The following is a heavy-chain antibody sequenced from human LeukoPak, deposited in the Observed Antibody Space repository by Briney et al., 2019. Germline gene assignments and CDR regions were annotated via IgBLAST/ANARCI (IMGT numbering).Heavy chain of an antibody. V-gene: IGHV4-31*03. CDR1: GGSISSGGYY. D-gene: IGHD3-22*01. Sequence: SETLSLTCTVSGGSISSGGYYWSWIRQHPGKGLEWIGYIYYSGSTYYNPSLKSRVTISVDTSKNHFSLKLSSVTAADTAVYYCARGRYYDSSSYFDYCAKGTLVTVSS. CDR2: IYYSGST. CDR3: ARGRYYDSSSYFDY. J-gene: IGHJ4*02.